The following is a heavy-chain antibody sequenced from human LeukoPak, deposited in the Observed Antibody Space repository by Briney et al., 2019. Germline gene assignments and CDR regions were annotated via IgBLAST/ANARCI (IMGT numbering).Heavy chain of an antibody. J-gene: IGHJ4*02. D-gene: IGHD3-22*01. CDR2: ISGSGGNT. CDR1: GFTFSSYA. Sequence: GGSLRLSCAASGFTFSSYAMSWVRQAPGKGLELVSGISGSGGNTYYADSVKGRFTISRDNSKNTLYLQLNSLRAEDTAIYYCAKDLTYYYDSTGYYFDYWGQGTLVTVSS. CDR3: AKDLTYYYDSTGYYFDY. V-gene: IGHV3-23*01.